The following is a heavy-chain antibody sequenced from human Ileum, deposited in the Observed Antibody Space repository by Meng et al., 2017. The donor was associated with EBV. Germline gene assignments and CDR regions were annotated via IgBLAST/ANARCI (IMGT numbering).Heavy chain of an antibody. Sequence: QVGRRGAVPGSVMPPGTLSLACAVSGGCSSRSDGVSWVRQPPGKWLEWIGETSHSGSTNYSPSLKTRVTISLDKSKNQLSLKLNAVTAADTAVYYCASSDYYRSDYWGQGTLVTVSS. V-gene: IGHV4-4*03. CDR2: TSHSGST. CDR1: GGCSSRSDG. D-gene: IGHD3-22*01. CDR3: ASSDYYRSDY. J-gene: IGHJ4*02.